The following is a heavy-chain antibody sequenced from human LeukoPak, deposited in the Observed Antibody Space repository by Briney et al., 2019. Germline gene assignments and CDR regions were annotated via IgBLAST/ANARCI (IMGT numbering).Heavy chain of an antibody. CDR2: IYTSGNT. Sequence: SETLSLTCAVSGGSISSDSFYWSWIRQPAGKGLEWIGRIYTSGNTNYNPSLKSRVTISVDTSKNHFSLKLSSVTAADTAVCYCARLGVRSDYAKKWYFDLWGRGTLVTVSS. D-gene: IGHD3-16*01. CDR3: ARLGVRSDYAKKWYFDL. J-gene: IGHJ2*01. CDR1: GGSISSDSFY. V-gene: IGHV4-61*02.